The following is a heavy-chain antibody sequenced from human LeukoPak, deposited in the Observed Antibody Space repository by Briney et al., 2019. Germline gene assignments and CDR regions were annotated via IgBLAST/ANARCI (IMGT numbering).Heavy chain of an antibody. Sequence: ASVKVSCTASGYTFTSYDINWVRQATGQGLEWMGWMNPNSGNTGYAQKFQGRVTMTRNTSISTAYMELSSLRSEDTAVYYCASSGRGSSSWYGTPTPFDYWGQGTLVTVSS. CDR1: GYTFTSYD. V-gene: IGHV1-8*02. CDR3: ASSGRGSSSWYGTPTPFDY. CDR2: MNPNSGNT. J-gene: IGHJ4*02. D-gene: IGHD6-13*01.